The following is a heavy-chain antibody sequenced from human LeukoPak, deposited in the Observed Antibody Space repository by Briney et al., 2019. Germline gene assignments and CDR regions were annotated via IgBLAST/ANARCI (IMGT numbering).Heavy chain of an antibody. D-gene: IGHD3/OR15-3a*01. CDR2: TYYRSKWFD. V-gene: IGHV6-1*01. J-gene: IGHJ4*02. Sequence: WLGQPPGQGLEGMGSTYYRSKWFDAYAQSVKSRITINSDTSRNQFSLQVNSVTPEDTAVYYCARGNYWTFDYWGQGILVTVSS. CDR3: ARGNYWTFDY.